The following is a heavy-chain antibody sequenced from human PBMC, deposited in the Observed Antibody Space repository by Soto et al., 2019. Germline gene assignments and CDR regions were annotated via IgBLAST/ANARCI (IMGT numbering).Heavy chain of an antibody. Sequence: MQLVESGGGVVQPGTSLRVSCAASGFTFSGYAMTWVRQAPGKGLNWVSAITSGGDTFFADSVKGRFTISRDHSKNTFYLQMNSLTAEDTAVYYCAKSQSSGAFRFFFDYWGQGTLVTVSS. CDR3: AKSQSSGAFRFFFDY. J-gene: IGHJ4*02. CDR2: ITSGGDT. D-gene: IGHD3-22*01. CDR1: GFTFSGYA. V-gene: IGHV3-23*04.